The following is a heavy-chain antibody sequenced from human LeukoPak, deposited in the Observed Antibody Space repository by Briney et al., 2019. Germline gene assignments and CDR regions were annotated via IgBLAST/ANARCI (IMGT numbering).Heavy chain of an antibody. D-gene: IGHD2-15*01. CDR2: VSSDGGTT. CDR3: TKESSTGSRYSFDY. CDR1: GFTFSSHG. J-gene: IGHJ4*02. Sequence: GGSLRLSCAASGFTFSSHGINWVRQAPGKGLEGVAVVSSDGGTTYYADSVKGRFTISRDNSKNTLYLQMNSLRGEDTAIYYCTKESSTGSRYSFDYWGQGTLVTVSS. V-gene: IGHV3-30*18.